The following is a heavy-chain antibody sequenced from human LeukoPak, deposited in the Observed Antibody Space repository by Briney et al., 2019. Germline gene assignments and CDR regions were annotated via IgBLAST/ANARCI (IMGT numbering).Heavy chain of an antibody. CDR1: GGTFSSYA. J-gene: IGHJ6*03. V-gene: IGHV1-69*13. Sequence: GASVKVSCKASGGTFSSYAISWVRQAPGQGLEWMGGIIPIFGTANYAQKFQGRVTITADESTSTAYMELSSLGSEDTAVYYCASPSGSYMDYYYMDVWGKGTTVTVSS. CDR2: IIPIFGTA. CDR3: ASPSGSYMDYYYMDV. D-gene: IGHD1-26*01.